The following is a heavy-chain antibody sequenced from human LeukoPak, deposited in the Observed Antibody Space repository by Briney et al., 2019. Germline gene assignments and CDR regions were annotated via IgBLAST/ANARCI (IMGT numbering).Heavy chain of an antibody. CDR2: IKGDGSSI. J-gene: IGHJ4*02. D-gene: IGHD3-22*01. Sequence: PVGSLRLSCAASGFTFSNFWMHCVRQPPGKELVWVSRIKGDGSSISYADSVKGRFTISRDNAQNTLYLQMNSLRAEDTAIYYCVRDVDYDSLWGQGTLVTVSS. CDR3: VRDVDYDSL. CDR1: GFTFSNFW. V-gene: IGHV3-74*01.